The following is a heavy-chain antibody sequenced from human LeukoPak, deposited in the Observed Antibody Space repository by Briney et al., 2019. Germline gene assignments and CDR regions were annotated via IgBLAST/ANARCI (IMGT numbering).Heavy chain of an antibody. Sequence: EASVKVSCKASGGTFSSYAISWVRQAPGQGLEWMGGIIPIFGTANYAQKFQGRVTITADESTSTAYMELSSLRSEDTAVYYCARDVIAAAGTFDYWGQGTLVTVSS. CDR1: GGTFSSYA. D-gene: IGHD6-13*01. CDR2: IIPIFGTA. J-gene: IGHJ4*02. V-gene: IGHV1-69*13. CDR3: ARDVIAAAGTFDY.